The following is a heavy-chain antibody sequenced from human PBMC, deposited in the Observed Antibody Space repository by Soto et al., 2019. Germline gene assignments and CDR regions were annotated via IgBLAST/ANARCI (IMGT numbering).Heavy chain of an antibody. CDR2: ISYDGSNK. D-gene: IGHD3-22*01. V-gene: IGHV3-30*18. CDR3: AKGVRSYYYDSSTDY. CDR1: GFTFSSYG. Sequence: VQLVESGGGVVQPGRSLRLSCAASGFTFSSYGMHWVRQAPGKGLEWVAVISYDGSNKYYADSVKGRFTISRDNSKNTLYLQMNSLRAEDTAVYYCAKGVRSYYYDSSTDYWGQGTLVTVSS. J-gene: IGHJ4*02.